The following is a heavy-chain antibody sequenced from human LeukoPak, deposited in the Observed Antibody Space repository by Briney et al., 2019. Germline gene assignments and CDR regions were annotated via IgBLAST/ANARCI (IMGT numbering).Heavy chain of an antibody. CDR2: IKQDGSEK. J-gene: IGHJ3*01. CDR3: AREYYYDSSGYYYGAFDF. D-gene: IGHD3-22*01. CDR1: GFTFRNSW. Sequence: GGSLRPSCEASGFTFRNSWMSWVRQAPGKGLEWVANIKQDGSEKYYVDSVKGRFTISRGNAKNSLYLQMNSLGAEDTAVYYCAREYYYDSSGYYYGAFDFWGQGTMVTVSS. V-gene: IGHV3-7*01.